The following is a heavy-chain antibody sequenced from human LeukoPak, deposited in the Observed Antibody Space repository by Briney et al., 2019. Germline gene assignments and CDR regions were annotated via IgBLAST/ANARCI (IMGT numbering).Heavy chain of an antibody. Sequence: GGSLRLSCAVSGFTFSRYWMNWVRQAPGKGLEWVANIKQDGSEKYYVDSVKGRFTISRDNAKNSLYLQMNSLRAGDTALYYCARDQGTCGFQYWGQGTLVTVSS. V-gene: IGHV3-7*04. CDR1: GFTFSRYW. D-gene: IGHD2-21*01. J-gene: IGHJ1*01. CDR2: IKQDGSEK. CDR3: ARDQGTCGFQY.